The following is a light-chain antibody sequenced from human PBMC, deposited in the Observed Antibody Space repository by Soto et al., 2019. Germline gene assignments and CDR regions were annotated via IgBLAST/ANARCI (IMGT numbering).Light chain of an antibody. Sequence: QSVLTQPPSASGTPGQRVTISCSGSSSNIGRNTVNWYHHLPGTAPKLLIYSNSQRPSGVPDRFSGSKSGTSASLAISGLQSEDEADYYCATWDDSLDGRGVFGGGTKVTVL. J-gene: IGLJ2*01. CDR3: ATWDDSLDGRGV. CDR1: SSNIGRNT. V-gene: IGLV1-44*01. CDR2: SNS.